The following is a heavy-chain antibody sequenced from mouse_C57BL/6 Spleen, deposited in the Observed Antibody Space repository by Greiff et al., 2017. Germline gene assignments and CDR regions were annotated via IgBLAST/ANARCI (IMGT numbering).Heavy chain of an antibody. CDR2: IDPEDGDT. V-gene: IGHV14-1*01. CDR3: TTACYGAMDY. J-gene: IGHJ4*01. Sequence: DVKLQESGAELVRPGASVKLSCTASGFNIKDYYMHWVKQRPEQGLEWIGRIDPEDGDTEYAPKFQGKATVTVDTSSNTAYLQLSSLTSEDAAVXYCTTACYGAMDYWGQGTSVTVSS. D-gene: IGHD2-12*01. CDR1: GFNIKDYY.